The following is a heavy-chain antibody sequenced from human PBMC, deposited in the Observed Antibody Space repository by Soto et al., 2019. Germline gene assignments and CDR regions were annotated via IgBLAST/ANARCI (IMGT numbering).Heavy chain of an antibody. D-gene: IGHD3-22*01. J-gene: IGHJ4*02. CDR2: IYSGGST. CDR1: GFTVSSNY. V-gene: IGHV3-53*01. Sequence: GGSLRLSCAASGFTVSSNYMSWVRQAPGKGLEWVSVIYSGGSTYYADSVKGRFTISRDNSKNTLYLQMNSLRAEDTAVYYCAREVGWGTSYDSSGYFDYWGQGTLVTISS. CDR3: AREVGWGTSYDSSGYFDY.